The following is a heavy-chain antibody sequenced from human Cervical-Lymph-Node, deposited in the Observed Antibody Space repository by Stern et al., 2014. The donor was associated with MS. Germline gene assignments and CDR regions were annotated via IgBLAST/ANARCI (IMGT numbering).Heavy chain of an antibody. Sequence: EMQLVESGGGLVKPGGSLRLSCAASGFTFSSYSMNWVRQAPGKGLEWVSSISRSSSYIYYADSVKGRFTISRDNAKNSLYLQMNSLRAEDTAVYYCARDPPVYYDILTGYPYYYYGMDVWGQGTTVTVSS. CDR2: ISRSSSYI. CDR3: ARDPPVYYDILTGYPYYYYGMDV. D-gene: IGHD3-9*01. J-gene: IGHJ6*02. CDR1: GFTFSSYS. V-gene: IGHV3-21*01.